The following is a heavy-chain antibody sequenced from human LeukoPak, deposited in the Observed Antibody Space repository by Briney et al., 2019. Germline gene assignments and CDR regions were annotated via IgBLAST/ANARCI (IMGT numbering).Heavy chain of an antibody. CDR3: ARVGYQYSSGWPNDY. D-gene: IGHD6-19*01. Sequence: PQASVTVSCTASGYTFTGYYMHWVRQAPGQGLEWMGWINPNSGGTNYAQKFRGRVTMTRDTSISTAYMELSRLRSDDTAVYYCARVGYQYSSGWPNDYWGQGTLVTVSS. J-gene: IGHJ4*02. CDR2: INPNSGGT. V-gene: IGHV1-2*02. CDR1: GYTFTGYY.